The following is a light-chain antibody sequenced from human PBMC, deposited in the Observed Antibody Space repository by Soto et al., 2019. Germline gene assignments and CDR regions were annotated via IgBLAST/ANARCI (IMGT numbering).Light chain of an antibody. CDR1: QSVTSN. CDR2: GAS. Sequence: IVMTQSPATLSVSPGERATLSCRASQSVTSNFAWYEQKPGQPPSLLIYGASSRATGIPDRFSGSGSGTDFTLTISRLEPEDFAVYYCQQYGSSPYTFGQGTRLEIK. J-gene: IGKJ5*01. V-gene: IGKV3-20*01. CDR3: QQYGSSPYT.